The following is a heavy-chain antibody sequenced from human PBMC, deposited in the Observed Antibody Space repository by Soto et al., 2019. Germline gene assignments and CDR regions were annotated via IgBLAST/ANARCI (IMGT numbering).Heavy chain of an antibody. CDR2: TNSDGSST. D-gene: IGHD6-6*01. V-gene: IGHV3-74*01. Sequence: EVQLVESGGGLVQPGGSLRLSCAASGFTFSSYWMHWVRQAPGKGLVWVSRTNSDGSSTSYADSVKGRFTISRDNAKNTLYLQMNSLRAEDTAVYYCAISAARSPYYYYGMDVWGQGTTVTVSS. J-gene: IGHJ6*02. CDR3: AISAARSPYYYYGMDV. CDR1: GFTFSSYW.